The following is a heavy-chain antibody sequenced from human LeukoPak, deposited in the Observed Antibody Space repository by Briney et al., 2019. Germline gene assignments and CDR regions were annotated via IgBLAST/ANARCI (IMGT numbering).Heavy chain of an antibody. CDR1: GGPISSYY. CDR3: ARGLPGGQQTYYMDV. CDR2: IYTSGST. D-gene: IGHD2-8*02. V-gene: IGHV4-4*07. Sequence: PSEPLPLTCTVSGGPISSYYRSWIRQPAGKGLEWIGRIYTSGSTNYNPSLKSRVAMSVDTSKNQFSLKLSSVAAADTAVYYCARGLPGGQQTYYMDVWGKGTTVTVSS. J-gene: IGHJ6*03.